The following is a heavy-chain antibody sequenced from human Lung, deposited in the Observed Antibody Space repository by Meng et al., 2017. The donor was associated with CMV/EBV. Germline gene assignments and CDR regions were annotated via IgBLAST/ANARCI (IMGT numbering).Heavy chain of an antibody. CDR2: INPKSGGT. J-gene: IGHJ4*02. V-gene: IGHV1-2*02. Sequence: SVXVSXXASGYTFTGYFIHWVRQAPGQGLEWMGWINPKSGGTNFAQRFPGRVTMTRDTSISTVYMELRSLRSDDTAVYYCARALHVEYIDSSGYHDHWGEGXLVTVSS. CDR3: ARALHVEYIDSSGYHDH. CDR1: GYTFTGYF. D-gene: IGHD3-22*01.